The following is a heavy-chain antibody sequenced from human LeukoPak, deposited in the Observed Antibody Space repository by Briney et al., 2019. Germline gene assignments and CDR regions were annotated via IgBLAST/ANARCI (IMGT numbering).Heavy chain of an antibody. V-gene: IGHV2-5*02. J-gene: IGHJ5*02. D-gene: IGHD4-17*01. CDR1: GFSLSTSGVG. Sequence: SGPTLVKPTQTLTLTCTFSGFSLSTSGVGVGWIRQPPGKALEWLALIYWDDDKRYSPSLKSRLTITKDTSKNQVVLTMTNMDPVDTATYYCAHRRGRYGDYLLTSEYNWFDPWGQGTLVTVSS. CDR3: AHRRGRYGDYLLTSEYNWFDP. CDR2: IYWDDDK.